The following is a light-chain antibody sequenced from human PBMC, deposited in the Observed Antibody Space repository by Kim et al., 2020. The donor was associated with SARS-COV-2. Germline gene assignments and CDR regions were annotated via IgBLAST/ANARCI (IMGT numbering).Light chain of an antibody. CDR3: ATWDDSLSQGV. CDR2: GKN. J-gene: IGLJ3*02. CDR1: SSSIGSNT. V-gene: IGLV1-44*01. Sequence: QSVLTQPPSASGTPGQRVTISCSGSSSSIGSNTVNWYQQLPGTAPKLLIYGKNQRPSGVPDRFSGSKSGASASLAISGLQSEDDADYYCATWDDSLSQGVFGGGTQLTVL.